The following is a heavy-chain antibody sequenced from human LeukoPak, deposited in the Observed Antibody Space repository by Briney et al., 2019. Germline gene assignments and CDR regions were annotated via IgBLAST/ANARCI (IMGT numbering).Heavy chain of an antibody. V-gene: IGHV4-34*01. J-gene: IGHJ4*02. CDR3: ARGLPDYYDSSGIDY. CDR2: INHSGSI. CDR1: GGSFSGYY. D-gene: IGHD3-22*01. Sequence: SETLSLTCAVYGGSFSGYYWNWIRQPPGKGLEWIGEINHSGSINYNPSLKSRITISVDTSKNQLSLKLSSVTAADTAVYYCARGLPDYYDSSGIDYWGQGTLVTVSS.